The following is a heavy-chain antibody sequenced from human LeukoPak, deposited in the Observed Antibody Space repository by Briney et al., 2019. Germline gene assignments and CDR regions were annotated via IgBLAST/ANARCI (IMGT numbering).Heavy chain of an antibody. CDR1: EFTFCSYD. D-gene: IGHD3-16*01. CDR2: ITGSGGAV. Sequence: GGSLRLSCAASEFTFCSYDIIWVRQAPGKGLEWVSWITGSGGAVKYTDSVKGRFTISRDNTKKSVYLQMNSLRVEDTAVYYCARNGGGLDYWGQGTLVTVSS. J-gene: IGHJ4*02. CDR3: ARNGGGLDY. V-gene: IGHV3-48*03.